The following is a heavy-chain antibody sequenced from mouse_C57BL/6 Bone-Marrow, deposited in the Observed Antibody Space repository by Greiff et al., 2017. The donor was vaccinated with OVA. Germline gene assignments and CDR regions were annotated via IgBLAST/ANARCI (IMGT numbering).Heavy chain of an antibody. CDR2: ISYDGCN. CDR3: ARDMRSTYFYSSSHFAY. J-gene: IGHJ2*01. V-gene: IGHV3-6*01. D-gene: IGHD1-1*01. Sequence: VQLQQSGPGLVKPSQSLSLSCSVTGYSITSGYYWNWLRKFPGNKLEWTGYISYDGCNNYTPSLKNRISITRDTSNNQFFLKLNTVTTEDTATYYCARDMRSTYFYSSSHFAYWGQGTTLTVSS. CDR1: GYSITSGYY.